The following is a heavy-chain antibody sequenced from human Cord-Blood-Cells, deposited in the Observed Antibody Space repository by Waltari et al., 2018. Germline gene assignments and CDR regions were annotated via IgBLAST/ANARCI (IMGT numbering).Heavy chain of an antibody. CDR2: IIPILGSA. J-gene: IGHJ5*02. D-gene: IGHD3-22*01. CDR3: ARLYYYDSSGYYNWCDP. V-gene: IGHV1-69*01. CDR1: GGTFSSYA. Sequence: QVQLVQSGAAVKKPGSSVKVSCKASGGTFSSYAISRVRQAPGQGLEWMGGIIPILGSANYAQKLQGRVTSTADESTSKAYVELSSLRSEDTCVYYCARLYYYDSSGYYNWCDPWGQGTLVTVSS.